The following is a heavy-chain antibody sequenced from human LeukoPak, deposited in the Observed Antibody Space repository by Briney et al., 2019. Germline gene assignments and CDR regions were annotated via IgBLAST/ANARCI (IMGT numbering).Heavy chain of an antibody. CDR2: ISGSGNSP. Sequence: GGSLRLSCAASGFTFSSYAMSWVRQAPGKGLEWVSAISGSGNSPYYADSVKGRFTVSRDNSKNTLSLQMNSLRAEDTAIYYCAKDRPNYYESNGHYYRRDGDYWGQGALVTVSS. D-gene: IGHD3-22*01. CDR3: AKDRPNYYESNGHYYRRDGDY. J-gene: IGHJ4*02. V-gene: IGHV3-23*01. CDR1: GFTFSSYA.